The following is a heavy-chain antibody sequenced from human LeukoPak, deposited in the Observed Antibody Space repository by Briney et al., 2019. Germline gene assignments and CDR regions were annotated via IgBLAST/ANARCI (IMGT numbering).Heavy chain of an antibody. D-gene: IGHD3-10*01. CDR2: IYTSGST. J-gene: IGHJ4*02. Sequence: PSETLSLTCTVSGGSISSGSYYWSWIRQPGGKGLEWIGRIYTSGSTNYNPSLKSRVTISVDTSKNQFSLKLSSVTAADTAVYYCARSMVRGVINYWGQGTLVTVSS. V-gene: IGHV4-61*02. CDR3: ARSMVRGVINY. CDR1: GGSISSGSYY.